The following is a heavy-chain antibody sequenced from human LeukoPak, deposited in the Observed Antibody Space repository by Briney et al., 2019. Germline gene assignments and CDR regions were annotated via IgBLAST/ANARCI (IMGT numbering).Heavy chain of an antibody. CDR1: GFTFSVYW. V-gene: IGHV3-7*03. CDR3: ARDAGHGMDV. J-gene: IGHJ6*04. Sequence: GGSLRLSCAASGFTFSVYWMTWVRQAPGKGLEWVGNIKQDGSEKYYVDSVKGRFTFSRDNAQNSLYLQMNSLRADDTAEYYCARDAGHGMDVWGKGTTVTVSS. CDR2: IKQDGSEK.